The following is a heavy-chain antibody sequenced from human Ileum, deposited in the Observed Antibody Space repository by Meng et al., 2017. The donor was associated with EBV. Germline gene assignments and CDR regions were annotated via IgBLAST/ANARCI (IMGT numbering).Heavy chain of an antibody. CDR3: ARERGGGDRGIQ. V-gene: IGHV4-61*08. D-gene: IGHD2-21*02. J-gene: IGHJ4*02. Sequence: QVQLQCSGPGLVKPSDIRSLTCSVSNGSVSSYGYYWTWIRQPPGKGLEWIGYMSYTGSTNYKSTLKSRVTISVDKSKNQFSLKLSSVTAADTAVYYCARERGGGDRGIQWGQGTLVTVSS. CDR1: NGSVSSYGYY. CDR2: MSYTGST.